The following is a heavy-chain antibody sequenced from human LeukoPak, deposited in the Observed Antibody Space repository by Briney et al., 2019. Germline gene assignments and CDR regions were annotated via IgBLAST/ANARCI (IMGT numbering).Heavy chain of an antibody. J-gene: IGHJ6*03. CDR2: MNPNSGNT. CDR3: ASHRSVSQAESVDYYMDV. CDR1: GYTFTTYD. Sequence: ASVTVSCKASGYTFTTYDINWVRQATGQGLEWMGWMNPNSGNTGYAQKFQGRVTMTRNTSISTAYMELSSLTSEDTAVYYRASHRSVSQAESVDYYMDVWGKGTTVTVSS. V-gene: IGHV1-8*01. D-gene: IGHD2-21*01.